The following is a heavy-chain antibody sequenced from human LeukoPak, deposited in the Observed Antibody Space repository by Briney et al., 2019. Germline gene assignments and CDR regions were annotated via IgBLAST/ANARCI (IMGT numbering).Heavy chain of an antibody. J-gene: IGHJ4*02. Sequence: ASVKVSCKASGYTFTGYYMHWVRQAPGHGLEWMGWISAYNRNTNYAQELQGRVTMTTDTSTSTAYMELRSLRSDDTAVYYCARHLYGDYFFDYWGQGTLVTVSS. V-gene: IGHV1-18*04. CDR2: ISAYNRNT. CDR3: ARHLYGDYFFDY. D-gene: IGHD4-17*01. CDR1: GYTFTGYY.